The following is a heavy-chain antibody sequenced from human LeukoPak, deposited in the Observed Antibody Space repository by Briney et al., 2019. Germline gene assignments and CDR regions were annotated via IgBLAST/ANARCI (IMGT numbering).Heavy chain of an antibody. CDR1: GFTFDSYA. Sequence: GGSLRLSCAASGFTFDSYAMHWVRHAPGKGLEWVSLISYDGSNKYYADSVKGPFTISRDNSKNTLYLQMNSLRAEDTAVYYCARPDYSNYEQYYFDYWGQGTLVTVSS. CDR2: ISYDGSNK. D-gene: IGHD4-11*01. CDR3: ARPDYSNYEQYYFDY. V-gene: IGHV3-30*01. J-gene: IGHJ4*02.